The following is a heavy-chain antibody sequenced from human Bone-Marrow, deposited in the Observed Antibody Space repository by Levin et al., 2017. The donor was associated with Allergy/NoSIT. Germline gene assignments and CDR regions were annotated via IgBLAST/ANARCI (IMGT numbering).Heavy chain of an antibody. CDR2: IYYSGST. J-gene: IGHJ4*02. V-gene: IGHV4-39*01. CDR3: ARRKMAVLDIDY. Sequence: SQTLSLTCTVSRGSISSSSYYWGWIRQPPGKGLEWIATIYYSGSTYYNPSLKSRTTISIDTSKSQFSLKVSSVTAADTAVYFCARRKMAVLDIDYWGQGTLVTVSS. CDR1: RGSISSSSYY. D-gene: IGHD2/OR15-2a*01.